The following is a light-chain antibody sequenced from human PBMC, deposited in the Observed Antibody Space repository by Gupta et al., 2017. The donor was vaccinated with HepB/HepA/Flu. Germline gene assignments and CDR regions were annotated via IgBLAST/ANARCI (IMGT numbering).Light chain of an antibody. CDR3: QQYNNWLT. V-gene: IGKV3-15*01. CDR2: GAS. Sequence: EIVMTQSPATLSVSPGERATLSCRASQSVSSNFAWYQQKPGQAPRLLIYGASTRATGIPARFGGSGSGTEFTLTISSLQAEDFAVYYCQQYNNWLTFGGGTKVEIK. CDR1: QSVSSN. J-gene: IGKJ4*01.